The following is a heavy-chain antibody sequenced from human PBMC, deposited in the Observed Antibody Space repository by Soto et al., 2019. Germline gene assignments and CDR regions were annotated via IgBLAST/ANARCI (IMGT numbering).Heavy chain of an antibody. Sequence: GGSLRLSCAASGFTFSTNAMTWVRQAPGKGLEWVSTIRRTGDITYYADSVKGRFTISRDSSKNTLYLEMNSLRAEDTAVYYCASLLLFDYNSDYWGQGTLVTVSS. CDR3: ASLLLFDYNSDY. CDR1: GFTFSTNA. J-gene: IGHJ4*02. V-gene: IGHV3-23*01. D-gene: IGHD4-4*01. CDR2: IRRTGDIT.